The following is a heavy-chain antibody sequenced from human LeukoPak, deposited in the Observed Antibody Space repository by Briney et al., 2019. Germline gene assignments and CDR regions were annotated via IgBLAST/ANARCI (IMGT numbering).Heavy chain of an antibody. CDR1: GYIFNGYY. D-gene: IGHD3-22*01. J-gene: IGHJ6*03. CDR2: INPDSGGT. V-gene: IGHV1-2*02. CDR3: ARDPKNYYDSRFDYYHMDV. Sequence: ASVKVSCKASGYIFNGYYIHWMRQAPGQGLEWMGWINPDSGGTKYAQKFQGRVTMTRDTSTSTAYMELRSLRSDDTAVYYCARDPKNYYDSRFDYYHMDVWGKGTTVTISS.